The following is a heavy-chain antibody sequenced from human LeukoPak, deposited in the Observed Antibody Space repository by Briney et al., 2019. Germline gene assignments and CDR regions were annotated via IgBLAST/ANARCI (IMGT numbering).Heavy chain of an antibody. V-gene: IGHV3-11*01. CDR3: AREVVIFPDYYYYGMDV. CDR2: ISRSGDTL. CDR1: GFTVRGYY. D-gene: IGHD3-9*01. J-gene: IGHJ6*02. Sequence: GGSLRLSCAASGFTVRGYYMTWIRQAPGKGLEWVSYISRSGDTLYSSYSVEGLFTISRDNTKNSLYLQMNSLRAEDTAVYYCAREVVIFPDYYYYGMDVWGQGATVTVSS.